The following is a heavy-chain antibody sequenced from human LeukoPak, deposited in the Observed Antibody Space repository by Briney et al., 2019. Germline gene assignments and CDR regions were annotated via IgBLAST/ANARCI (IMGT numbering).Heavy chain of an antibody. J-gene: IGHJ4*02. D-gene: IGHD6-25*01. CDR3: AREAGAASDFDY. CDR1: GFTVSSNY. Sequence: AGGSLRLSCAASGFTVSSNYMSWVRQAPGKGLEWVSVIYSGGSTYYADSVKGRFTISRDNSKNTLYLQMNSLRAEDTAVYYCAREAGAASDFDYWGQGTLVTVSS. CDR2: IYSGGST. V-gene: IGHV3-53*01.